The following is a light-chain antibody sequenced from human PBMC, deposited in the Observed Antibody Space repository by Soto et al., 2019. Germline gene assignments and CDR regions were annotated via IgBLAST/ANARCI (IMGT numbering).Light chain of an antibody. V-gene: IGLV2-23*01. J-gene: IGLJ1*01. CDR3: CSYAGSRIHV. CDR1: SSDVGSYNL. Sequence: QSVLTQPASVSGSPGQSITISCTGTSSDVGSYNLVSWYQQHPGKAPKLMIYEASKRPSGVSHRFSGSKSGSTASLTISGLQAEDEADYYCCSYAGSRIHVFGSGTKVTV. CDR2: EAS.